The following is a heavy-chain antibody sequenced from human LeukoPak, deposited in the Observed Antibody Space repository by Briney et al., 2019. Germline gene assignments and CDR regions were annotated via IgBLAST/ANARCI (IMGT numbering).Heavy chain of an antibody. Sequence: GASVKVSCKASGGTFSSYAISWVRQAPGQGLEWMGGIIPIFGTANYAQKFQGRVTITADESTSTAYMELSSLRSEDTAVYYCARGQSSGWYDYYYMDVWGKGTTVTISS. CDR2: IIPIFGTA. J-gene: IGHJ6*03. V-gene: IGHV1-69*01. D-gene: IGHD6-19*01. CDR1: GGTFSSYA. CDR3: ARGQSSGWYDYYYMDV.